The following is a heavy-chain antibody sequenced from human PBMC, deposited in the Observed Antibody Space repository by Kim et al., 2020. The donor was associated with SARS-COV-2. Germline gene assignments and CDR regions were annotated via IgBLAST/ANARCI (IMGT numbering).Heavy chain of an antibody. D-gene: IGHD4-17*01. Sequence: SETLSLTCTVSGGSISSSSYYWGWIRQPPGKGLEWIGSIYYSGSTYYNPSLKSRVTISVDTSKNPFSLKLSSVTAADTAVYYCARHGAVTSYYYYGMDVWGQGTTVTVSS. CDR1: GGSISSSSYY. CDR2: IYYSGST. J-gene: IGHJ6*02. CDR3: ARHGAVTSYYYYGMDV. V-gene: IGHV4-39*01.